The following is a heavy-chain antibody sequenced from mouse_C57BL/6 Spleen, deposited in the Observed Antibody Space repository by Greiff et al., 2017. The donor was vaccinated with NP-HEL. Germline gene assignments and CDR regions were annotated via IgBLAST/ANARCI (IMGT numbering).Heavy chain of an antibody. D-gene: IGHD2-10*02. CDR3: ARSGYGNCDY. CDR2: IDPSVCYT. J-gene: IGHJ2*01. Sequence: QVQLQQHGAELVKPGASVKLSCQASGYTFTSYWMQWVKQRPGQGLEWIGEIDPSVCYTNYNQKFKGKATLTVDPSSSTAYMQLSSLTSEESAVYYCARSGYGNCDYWGQGTTLTVSS. V-gene: IGHV1-50*01. CDR1: GYTFTSYW.